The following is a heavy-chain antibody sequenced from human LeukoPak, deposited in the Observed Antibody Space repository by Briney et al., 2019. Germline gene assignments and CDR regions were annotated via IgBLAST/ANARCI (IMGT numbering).Heavy chain of an antibody. CDR2: ISAYNGNT. CDR3: ARQWLAPGGYYYYYMDV. J-gene: IGHJ6*03. D-gene: IGHD6-19*01. V-gene: IGHV1-18*01. CDR1: GYTFTSYG. Sequence: ASVKVSCKASGYTFTSYGISWVRQAPGQGLEWMGWISAYNGNTNYAQKLQGRVTMTTDTSTSTAYMELRSLRSDDTAVYYCARQWLAPGGYYYYYMDVWGKGTTVTVSS.